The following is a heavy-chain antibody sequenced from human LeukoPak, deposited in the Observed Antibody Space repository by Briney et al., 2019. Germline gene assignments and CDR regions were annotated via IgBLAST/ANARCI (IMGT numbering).Heavy chain of an antibody. D-gene: IGHD3-9*01. CDR3: ARVSSPVLRYFDWLPHGPVYYYMDG. CDR1: GFTFSSYE. CDR2: ISSSGSTI. V-gene: IGHV3-48*03. Sequence: GGSLRLSCAASGFTFSSYEMNWVPQAPGKGLEWVSYISSSGSTIYYADSVKGRFTISRDNAKNSLYLQMNSLRAEDTAVYYCARVSSPVLRYFDWLPHGPVYYYMDGWGQGTTVTVSS. J-gene: IGHJ6*03.